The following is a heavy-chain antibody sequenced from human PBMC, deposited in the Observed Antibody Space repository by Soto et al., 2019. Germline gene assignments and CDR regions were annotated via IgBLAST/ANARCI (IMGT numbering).Heavy chain of an antibody. CDR3: ARAYSGRLPRRADYYYAMDV. J-gene: IGHJ6*02. Sequence: GGSLRLSCAASAFTLSVYAMHWVRQPNGKGLEWVSALGAADDPYYLGSVKGRFTISRENAKNSLYLQMNNLRAGDTAVYYCARAYSGRLPRRADYYYAMDVWGQGTTVTVSS. CDR1: AFTLSVYA. D-gene: IGHD2-15*01. V-gene: IGHV3-13*05. CDR2: LGAADDP.